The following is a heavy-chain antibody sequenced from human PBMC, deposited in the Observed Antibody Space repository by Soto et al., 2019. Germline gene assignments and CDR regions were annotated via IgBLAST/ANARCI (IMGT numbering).Heavy chain of an antibody. CDR3: ARDKRDLRFLEWSYYFDS. CDR1: GFTFSNYA. CDR2: ISYDGSNK. Sequence: QVQLVESGGGVVQPGRSLRLSCAPSGFTFSNYAMHWVRQAPGKGLEWVAVISYDGSNKYYADSVKGRFTISRDNSKNTLYLQMNSLIAEDTAVYYCARDKRDLRFLEWSYYFDSWGQGTLVTVSS. V-gene: IGHV3-30-3*01. J-gene: IGHJ4*02. D-gene: IGHD3-3*01.